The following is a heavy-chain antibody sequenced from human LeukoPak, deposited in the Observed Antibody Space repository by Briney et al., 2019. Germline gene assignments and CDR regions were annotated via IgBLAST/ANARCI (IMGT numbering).Heavy chain of an antibody. Sequence: GGSLRLSCAASGFTFSSYGMHWVCQAPGKGLEWLAVISYEGRTMYYADSVKGRFTISRDNSRNTLFLQMNSLSPDDTAVYYCAKEGTAQISTWYDNWGQGTLVTVSS. J-gene: IGHJ4*02. CDR2: ISYEGRTM. CDR3: AKEGTAQISTWYDN. V-gene: IGHV3-30*18. D-gene: IGHD2-2*01. CDR1: GFTFSSYG.